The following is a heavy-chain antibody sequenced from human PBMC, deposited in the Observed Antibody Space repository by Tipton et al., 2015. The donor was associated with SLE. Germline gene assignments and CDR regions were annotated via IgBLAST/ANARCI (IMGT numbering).Heavy chain of an antibody. CDR3: ARDSGSSGYFDY. Sequence: QSGAEVKKPGASVKVSCKASGYTFTGYYMHWVRQAPGQGLEWMGRINPNSGGTNYAQKFQGRVTMTRDTSLSTAYMELSRLRSDDTAVYYCARDSGSSGYFDYWGQGTLVTVSS. J-gene: IGHJ4*02. CDR2: INPNSGGT. CDR1: GYTFTGYY. V-gene: IGHV1-2*06. D-gene: IGHD6-6*01.